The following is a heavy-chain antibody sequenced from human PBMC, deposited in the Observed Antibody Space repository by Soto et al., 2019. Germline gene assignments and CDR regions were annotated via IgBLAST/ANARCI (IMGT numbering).Heavy chain of an antibody. Sequence: GASVKVSCTASGGAISTIAITWVRRAPGQGLEWMGAFIPAFGTAIYAQKFQGRVTISADESTSSAYMDLSSLRSDDTAVYYCAREGPKGTHDYWGQGTLVTVSS. CDR3: AREGPKGTHDY. CDR2: FIPAFGTA. CDR1: GGAISTIA. V-gene: IGHV1-69*01. J-gene: IGHJ4*02.